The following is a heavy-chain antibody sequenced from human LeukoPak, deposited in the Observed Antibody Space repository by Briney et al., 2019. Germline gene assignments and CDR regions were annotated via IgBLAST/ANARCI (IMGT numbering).Heavy chain of an antibody. CDR1: GFTFTSSA. CDR2: IVVGSGNT. Sequence: TSVKVSCKASGFTFTSSAVQWVRQARGQRLEWIGWIVVGSGNTNYAQKFQERVTITRDMSTSTAYMELSSLRSEDTAVYYCAAGPDYYDSSGYSYYFDYWGQGTLVTVSS. D-gene: IGHD3-22*01. CDR3: AAGPDYYDSSGYSYYFDY. V-gene: IGHV1-58*01. J-gene: IGHJ4*02.